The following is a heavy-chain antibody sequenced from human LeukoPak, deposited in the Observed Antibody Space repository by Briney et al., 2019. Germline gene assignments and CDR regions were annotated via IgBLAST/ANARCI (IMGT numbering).Heavy chain of an antibody. CDR3: ARDRPDTAMVYCFDY. D-gene: IGHD5-18*01. V-gene: IGHV4-61*02. J-gene: IGHJ4*02. CDR2: IYSSGST. Sequence: PSETLSLTCTVSRGSISSGSCYWSWIRQPAGEGLEWIGRIYSSGSTNYNPSLKSRVTISVDTSKNQFSLKLSSVTAADTAVYYCARDRPDTAMVYCFDYWGQGTLVTVSS. CDR1: RGSISSGSCY.